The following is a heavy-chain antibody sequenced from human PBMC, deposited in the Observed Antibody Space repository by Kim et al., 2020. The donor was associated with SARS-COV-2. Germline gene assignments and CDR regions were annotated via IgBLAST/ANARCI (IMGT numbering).Heavy chain of an antibody. Sequence: SETLSLTCSVSGGSIIRYYWTWIRQTPGKGLEWIGEIPHGGSTNYSPSLKDRVSISADMSKKKFSLKLTSVNAADTAVYFCARADASTGFDHLGQGHLVT. V-gene: IGHV4-34*01. D-gene: IGHD1-1*01. J-gene: IGHJ4*02. CDR1: GGSIIRYY. CDR3: ARADASTGFDH. CDR2: IPHGGST.